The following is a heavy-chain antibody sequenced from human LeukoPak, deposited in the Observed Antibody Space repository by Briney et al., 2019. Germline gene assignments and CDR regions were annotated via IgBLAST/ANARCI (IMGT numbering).Heavy chain of an antibody. J-gene: IGHJ4*02. V-gene: IGHV4-59*01. D-gene: IGHD1-26*01. CDR1: GGSISILY. CDR2: IYNSGST. Sequence: SETLSLTCTVSGGSISILYWNWIRQPPGKGLEWIGSIYNSGSTTYNPSLKSRVTISGDTSKNQFSLKLTSVTAADTAVYYCTRDRELGFWGQGTLVTVSS. CDR3: TRDRELGF.